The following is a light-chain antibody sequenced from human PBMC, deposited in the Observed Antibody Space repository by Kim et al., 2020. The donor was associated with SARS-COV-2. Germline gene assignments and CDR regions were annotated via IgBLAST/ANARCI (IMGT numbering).Light chain of an antibody. CDR2: DVT. V-gene: IGLV7-46*01. CDR1: TGPVASGRF. J-gene: IGLJ3*02. CDR3: LLFYSGVRV. Sequence: PGGTVTLTWGSSTGPVASGRFRDWCQQKPGQAPRTLIYDVTKRVSWTPARFSGSLPGGKAALTLSGEQPEDEAEYYCLLFYSGVRVFGGGTQLTVL.